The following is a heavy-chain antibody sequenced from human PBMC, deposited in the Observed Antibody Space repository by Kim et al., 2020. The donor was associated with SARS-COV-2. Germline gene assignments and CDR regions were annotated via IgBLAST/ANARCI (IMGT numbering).Heavy chain of an antibody. Sequence: GGSLRLSCAASGFTFSSYSMNWVRQAPGKGLEWVSSISSSSSYIYYADSVKGRFTISRDNAKNSLYLQMNSLRAEDTAVYYCAGPTPDPIRHITMVRATTNDDYYGMDVCGQGTTVTGSS. J-gene: IGHJ6*02. D-gene: IGHD3-10*01. V-gene: IGHV3-21*01. CDR2: ISSSSSYI. CDR1: GFTFSSYS. CDR3: AGPTPDPIRHITMVRATTNDDYYGMDV.